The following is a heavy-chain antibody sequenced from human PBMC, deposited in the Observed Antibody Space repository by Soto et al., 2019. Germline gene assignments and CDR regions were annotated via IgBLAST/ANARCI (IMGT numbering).Heavy chain of an antibody. J-gene: IGHJ6*02. D-gene: IGHD3-22*01. CDR3: ARGYYFDSSGFFYSQFYAMDV. Sequence: LSLTCTVSGASFAAYYWTWVRQPPGKGLEWIGEISHTGSANYNPSLQSRVTISAVTSKSQFSLKLTSVTAADTAVYYCARGYYFDSSGFFYSQFYAMDVWGQGTTVTVSS. V-gene: IGHV4-34*01. CDR2: ISHTGSA. CDR1: GASFAAYY.